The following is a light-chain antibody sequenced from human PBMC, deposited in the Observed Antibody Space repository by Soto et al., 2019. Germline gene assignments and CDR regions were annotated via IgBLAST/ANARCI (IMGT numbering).Light chain of an antibody. CDR1: SRDVGGYNY. CDR3: SSYTGSSTLVV. CDR2: DVS. Sequence: QSALTQPASVSGSPGQSITISCTGTSRDVGGYNYVSWYQQHPGEAPKLMIYDVSNRPSGVSNRFSGSKSGNTASLTISGLQAEDDADYYCSSYTGSSTLVVFGGGTKLTVL. V-gene: IGLV2-14*01. J-gene: IGLJ2*01.